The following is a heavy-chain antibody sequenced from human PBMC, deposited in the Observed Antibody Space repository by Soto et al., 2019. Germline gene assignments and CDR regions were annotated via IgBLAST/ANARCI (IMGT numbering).Heavy chain of an antibody. CDR2: VSHRVNT. CDR3: ARYRFTATWSKFDY. Sequence: SETLSLTCGVSGVFIASDAYYCGWIRHHPGKGLEWIGYVSHRVNTYYNPSLKSRLTISLDTSKNQFYLHLTSVTAADTAVYYCARYRFTATWSKFDYWGQGTKVTVSS. CDR1: GVFIASDAYY. J-gene: IGHJ4*02. V-gene: IGHV4-31*11. D-gene: IGHD3-16*02.